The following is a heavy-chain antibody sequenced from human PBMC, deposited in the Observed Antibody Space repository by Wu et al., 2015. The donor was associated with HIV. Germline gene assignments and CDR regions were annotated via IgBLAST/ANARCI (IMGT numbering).Heavy chain of an antibody. CDR2: IILIFGTP. CDR1: GDTFSTSA. V-gene: IGHV1-69*15. Sequence: QVQLVQSGAEVKKPGSSVTVSCKASGDTFSTSAITWVRQAPGQGLEWMGNIILIFGTPNYAQNFQGRVTITADESSSTAYMELSSLRSEDTAVYYCARGPSVVVTAGYFQHWGQGTLVTVSS. J-gene: IGHJ1*01. D-gene: IGHD2-21*02. CDR3: ARGPSVVVTAGYFQH.